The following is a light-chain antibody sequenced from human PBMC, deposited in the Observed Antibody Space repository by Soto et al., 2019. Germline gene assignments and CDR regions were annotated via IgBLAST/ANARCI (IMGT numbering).Light chain of an antibody. Sequence: IVMTQSPATLSVAPGERVTFSCRASQGISRKVAWYQHKPGQAPRLLIFDASKRATGIPARFSGSGSGTDFTLTISSLQPEDFATYYCQQSYSTSPITFGQGTRLEIK. CDR3: QQSYSTSPIT. CDR1: QGISRK. V-gene: IGKV3D-15*01. CDR2: DAS. J-gene: IGKJ5*01.